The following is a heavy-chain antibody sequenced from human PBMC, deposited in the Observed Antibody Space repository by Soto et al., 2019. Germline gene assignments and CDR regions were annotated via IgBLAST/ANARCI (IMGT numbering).Heavy chain of an antibody. V-gene: IGHV6-1*01. D-gene: IGHD2-15*01. CDR1: GDSVSSSSAA. CDR2: TYYRSKWYN. Sequence: QVQLQQSGPGLVKPSQTLSLTCAISGDSVSSSSAAWNWIRQSPSRGLEWLGRTYYRSKWYNDYAVSVKSRITINPDTSKNQFSLQLNSVTPEDTAVYYCARAHCSGGSCYLYYYYGMDVWGQGTTVTVSS. CDR3: ARAHCSGGSCYLYYYYGMDV. J-gene: IGHJ6*02.